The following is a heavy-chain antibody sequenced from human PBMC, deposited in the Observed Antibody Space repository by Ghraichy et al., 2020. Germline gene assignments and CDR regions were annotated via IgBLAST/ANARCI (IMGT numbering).Heavy chain of an antibody. CDR1: GGSISRYY. J-gene: IGHJ6*02. D-gene: IGHD3-3*01. CDR3: ARAGVYGMDV. Sequence: SETLSLTCTVSGGSISRYYWSWIRQPPGKGLEWIGYIYSSGSTDYNSSLKSRVSISVDTSTNQFSLKLKLSSVTAADTAVYYCARAGVYGMDVWGQGTTVTVSS. CDR2: IYSSGST. V-gene: IGHV4-4*09.